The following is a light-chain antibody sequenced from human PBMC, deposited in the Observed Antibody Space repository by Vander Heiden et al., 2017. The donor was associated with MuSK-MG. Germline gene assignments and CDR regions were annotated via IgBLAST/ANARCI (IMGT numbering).Light chain of an antibody. CDR2: GAS. Sequence: ENVLTQSPGTLSLSPGERATLSCRASQSVRNNYLAWYQQKPGQAPRLVISGASSRASGIPDRFSGSGSGTDFTLTISRLEPEDFAVYYCQQYGRAPWTFGQGTKVEV. CDR1: QSVRNNY. CDR3: QQYGRAPWT. V-gene: IGKV3-20*01. J-gene: IGKJ1*01.